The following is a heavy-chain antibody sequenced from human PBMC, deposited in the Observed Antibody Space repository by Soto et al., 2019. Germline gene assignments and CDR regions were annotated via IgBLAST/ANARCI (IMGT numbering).Heavy chain of an antibody. V-gene: IGHV3-15*07. CDR1: GLTFSNAW. D-gene: IGHD1-20*01. CDR2: IKSKADGGTT. CDR3: TTFPGISSVDV. J-gene: IGHJ6*02. Sequence: GGSLRLSCAASGLTFSNAWMNWVRQAPGKGLEWVGHIKSKADGGTTGYAAPVKGRFTISRDDSKNTLYLQMNSLKTEDTAVYYCTTFPGISSVDVWGQGTTVTVSS.